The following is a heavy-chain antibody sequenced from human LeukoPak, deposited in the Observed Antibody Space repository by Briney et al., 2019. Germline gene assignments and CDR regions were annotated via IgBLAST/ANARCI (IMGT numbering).Heavy chain of an antibody. CDR3: ARAPGYCSSTSCYTPGYYYYGMDV. D-gene: IGHD2-2*02. V-gene: IGHV4-31*03. Sequence: SETLSLTCTVSGGSISSGGYYWSWIRQHPGKGLEWIGYIYYSGSTYYNPSLKSRVTISVDTSKNQFSLKLSSVTAADTAVYYCARAPGYCSSTSCYTPGYYYYGMDVWGQGTTVTVSS. J-gene: IGHJ6*02. CDR2: IYYSGST. CDR1: GGSISSGGYY.